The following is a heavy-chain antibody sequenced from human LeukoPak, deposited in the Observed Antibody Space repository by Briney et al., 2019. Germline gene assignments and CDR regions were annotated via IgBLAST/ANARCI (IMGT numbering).Heavy chain of an antibody. CDR2: ISAYNGNT. CDR3: AREPSSSGYYYFDY. CDR1: GYTFTSYG. V-gene: IGHV1-18*01. D-gene: IGHD3-22*01. J-gene: IGHJ4*02. Sequence: ASVTVSCKASGYTFTSYGISWVRQAPGQGLEWMGWISAYNGNTNYAQKLQGRVTMTTDTSTSTAYMELRSLRSDGTAVYYCAREPSSSGYYYFDYWGQGTLVTVSS.